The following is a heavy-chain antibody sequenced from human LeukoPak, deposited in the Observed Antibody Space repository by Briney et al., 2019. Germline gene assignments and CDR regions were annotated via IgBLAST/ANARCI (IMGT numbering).Heavy chain of an antibody. CDR2: IYPGDSDT. Sequence: GESLNLSCNGSGSSLTSYWTGCVRPLPGKGLEWMGIIYPGDSDTRYRPSFEGQVTLSADKSTSTAYLQWSSLKASDTAMYYCATPLETPDYGDYYFDYWGQGTLVTVSS. V-gene: IGHV5-51*01. CDR1: GSSLTSYW. CDR3: ATPLETPDYGDYYFDY. D-gene: IGHD4-17*01. J-gene: IGHJ4*02.